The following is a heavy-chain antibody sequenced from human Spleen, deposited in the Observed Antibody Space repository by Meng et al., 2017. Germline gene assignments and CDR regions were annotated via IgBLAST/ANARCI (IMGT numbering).Heavy chain of an antibody. V-gene: IGHV1-2*02. CDR1: GYTFTDYY. CDR2: INPNSGGT. D-gene: IGHD6-13*01. Sequence: ASVKVSCKASGYTFTDYYIHWVRQAPGQGLEWMGWINPNSGGTNYAQKFQGTVTMTRDTSISTAYMELSRLRSDDTAMYYCARDEDISAAGKLFGDYWGQGTLVTVSS. J-gene: IGHJ4*02. CDR3: ARDEDISAAGKLFGDY.